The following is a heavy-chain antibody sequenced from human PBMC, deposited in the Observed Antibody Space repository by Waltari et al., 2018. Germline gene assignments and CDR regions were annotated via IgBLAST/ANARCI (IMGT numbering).Heavy chain of an antibody. J-gene: IGHJ4*02. D-gene: IGHD3-10*01. Sequence: EVQLLESGGGLVQPGGSLRLSCSASGFSFSTYAMSWVRQAPGKGQEWFSLISVGGGITYYAKSVKGRFTIFKDHSKSTLHLEMNSRRAEDTAVYYCAKARGAGSHSAYYFDSWGQGTLVTVSS. V-gene: IGHV3-23*01. CDR3: AKARGAGSHSAYYFDS. CDR1: GFSFSTYA. CDR2: ISVGGGIT.